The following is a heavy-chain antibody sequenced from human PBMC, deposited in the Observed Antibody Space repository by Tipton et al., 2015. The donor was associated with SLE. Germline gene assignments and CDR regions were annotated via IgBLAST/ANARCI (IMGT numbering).Heavy chain of an antibody. V-gene: IGHV3-23*01. Sequence: SLRLSCRASGFNFNSYAMNWVRQASGKGPEWISSISLSGFNTYYAASVKGRFTISRDNSNKMVFLQMNSLRAEDTAIYYCAPRRRGWGQGTTVTVSS. J-gene: IGHJ6*02. CDR1: GFNFNSYA. CDR3: APRRRG. CDR2: ISLSGFNT.